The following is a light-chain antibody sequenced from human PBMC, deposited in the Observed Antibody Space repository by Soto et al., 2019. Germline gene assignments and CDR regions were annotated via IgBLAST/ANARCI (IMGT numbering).Light chain of an antibody. CDR3: QNFRSSAIS. V-gene: IGKV1-13*02. CDR2: DAS. J-gene: IGKJ4*01. Sequence: ALQLTQSPSSLSASVGDRVSITCRASQGIGSALAWYQLKPGAAPTLMIYDASTLESGVPSRFSGIRSGADFTLTISSLQPEDFATYYCQNFRSSAISFGGGTKVEIK. CDR1: QGIGSA.